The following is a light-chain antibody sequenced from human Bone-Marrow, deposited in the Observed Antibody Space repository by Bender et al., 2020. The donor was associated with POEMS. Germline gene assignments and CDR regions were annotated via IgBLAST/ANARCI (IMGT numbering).Light chain of an antibody. CDR3: CSHAGRRTFV. V-gene: IGLV2-11*01. CDR1: TSDVGDYDH. Sequence: QSALTQPRSVSGSRGQSVTISCTGTTSDVGDYDHVSWYQHHPGKAPKLMIFEDSERPSGVSDRFSGSKSGNTASLTISGLQAEDEADYYCCSHAGRRTFVFGTGTLVTVL. CDR2: EDS. J-gene: IGLJ1*01.